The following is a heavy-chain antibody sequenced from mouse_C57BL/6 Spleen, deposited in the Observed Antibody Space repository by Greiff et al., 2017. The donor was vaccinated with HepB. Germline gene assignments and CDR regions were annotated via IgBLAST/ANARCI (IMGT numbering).Heavy chain of an antibody. CDR2: IYPGSGST. V-gene: IGHV1-55*01. D-gene: IGHD2-1*01. J-gene: IGHJ2*01. CDR3: ARDYGNYVYFDY. CDR1: GYTFTSYW. Sequence: QVQLQQPGAELVKPGASVKMSCKASGYTFTSYWITWVKQRPGQGLEWIGDIYPGSGSTNYNEKFKSKATLTVDTSSSTAYMQLSSLTSEDSAVYYCARDYGNYVYFDYWGQGTTLTVSS.